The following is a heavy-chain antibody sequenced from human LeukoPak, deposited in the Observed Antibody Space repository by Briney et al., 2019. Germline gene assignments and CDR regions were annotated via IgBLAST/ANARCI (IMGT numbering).Heavy chain of an antibody. CDR3: ARVTIFGVVIRYFDY. V-gene: IGHV3-20*01. J-gene: IGHJ4*02. Sequence: GGSLRLYCAASGFTFDDYGMSWVRQAPGKGLEWVSGINWNGGSTGYADSVKGRFTISRDNAKNSLYLQMNSLRAEDTALYHCARVTIFGVVIRYFDYWGQGTLVTVSS. CDR1: GFTFDDYG. CDR2: INWNGGST. D-gene: IGHD3-3*01.